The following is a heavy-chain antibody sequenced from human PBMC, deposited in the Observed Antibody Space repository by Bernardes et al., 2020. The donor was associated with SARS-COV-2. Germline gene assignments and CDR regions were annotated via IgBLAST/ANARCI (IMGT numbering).Heavy chain of an antibody. CDR1: GGSFSGYY. D-gene: IGHD2-2*01. J-gene: IGHJ6*03. Sequence: SETLSLTCAVYGGSFSGYYWSWIRQPPGKGLEWIGEINHSGSTNYNPSLKSRVTISVDTSKNQFSLKLSSVTAADTAVYYCARAVPAAKHYYYYYMDVWGKGTTVTVSS. V-gene: IGHV4-34*01. CDR2: INHSGST. CDR3: ARAVPAAKHYYYYYMDV.